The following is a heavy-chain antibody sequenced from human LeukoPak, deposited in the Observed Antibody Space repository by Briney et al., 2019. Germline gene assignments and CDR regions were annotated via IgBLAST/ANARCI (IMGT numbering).Heavy chain of an antibody. CDR2: ISSSGNTR. J-gene: IGHJ4*02. Sequence: GGSLRLSCAASGFTFSNYAMTWVRQAPGKGLEWLSYISSSGNTRHHADSVKGRFTISRDNAKNSLYLQMDSLRPEDTAVYYCARAPDSGYEDNWGQGTLVTVSS. CDR3: ARAPDSGYEDN. D-gene: IGHD5-12*01. CDR1: GFTFSNYA. V-gene: IGHV3-11*01.